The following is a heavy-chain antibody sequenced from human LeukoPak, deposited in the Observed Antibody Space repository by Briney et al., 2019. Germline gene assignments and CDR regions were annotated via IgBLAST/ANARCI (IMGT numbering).Heavy chain of an antibody. J-gene: IGHJ5*02. Sequence: ASVKVSCKASGYTFTSYDTNWVRQATGQGLEWMGWMNPNSGNTGYAQKFQGRVTMTRNTSISTAYMELSSLRSEDTAVYYCAAFCSGGSCRGPWGQGTLVTVSS. CDR2: MNPNSGNT. CDR1: GYTFTSYD. V-gene: IGHV1-8*01. CDR3: AAFCSGGSCRGP. D-gene: IGHD2-15*01.